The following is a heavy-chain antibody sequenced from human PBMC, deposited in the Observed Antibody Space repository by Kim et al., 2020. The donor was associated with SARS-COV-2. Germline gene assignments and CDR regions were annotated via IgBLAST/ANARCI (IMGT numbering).Heavy chain of an antibody. CDR1: GYTFTSSH. Sequence: ASVKVSCKASGYTFTSSHIQWVRQAPGQGLEWVGIINPSGGSTTYAQKLQGRVTMTRDTSTGTVYMELSSLRSEDTALYYCARGSWGGGGWGYGSGQYNRFDPWGQRTLITVSS. V-gene: IGHV1-46*03. D-gene: IGHD3-10*01. CDR3: ARGSWGGGGWGYGSGQYNRFDP. J-gene: IGHJ5*02. CDR2: INPSGGST.